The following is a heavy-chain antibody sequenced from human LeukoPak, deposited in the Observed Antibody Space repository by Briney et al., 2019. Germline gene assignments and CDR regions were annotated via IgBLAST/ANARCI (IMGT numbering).Heavy chain of an antibody. CDR3: TTDARDDYGDYLFDY. Sequence: GRSLRLSCAVSGFTFRNAWMSWVRQAPGKGLEWVGRIKSKTDGGTTDYAAPVKGRFTISREDSKNTLYLQMSSLKGEDTAVYYCTTDARDDYGDYLFDYWGQGTLVTVSS. V-gene: IGHV3-15*01. CDR2: IKSKTDGGTT. D-gene: IGHD4-17*01. J-gene: IGHJ4*02. CDR1: GFTFRNAW.